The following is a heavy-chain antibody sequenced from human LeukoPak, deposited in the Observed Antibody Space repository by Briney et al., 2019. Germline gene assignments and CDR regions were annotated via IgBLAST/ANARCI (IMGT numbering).Heavy chain of an antibody. D-gene: IGHD6-13*01. CDR1: GGTFSSYA. V-gene: IGHV1-69*13. Sequence: ASVKVSCKASGGTFSSYAISWVRQAPGQGLEWMGGIIPIFGTANYAQKFQGRVTITADESTSTAYMELSSLRSEDTAVYYCARYIAAADIFDYWGQGTLVTVSS. CDR3: ARYIAAADIFDY. J-gene: IGHJ4*02. CDR2: IIPIFGTA.